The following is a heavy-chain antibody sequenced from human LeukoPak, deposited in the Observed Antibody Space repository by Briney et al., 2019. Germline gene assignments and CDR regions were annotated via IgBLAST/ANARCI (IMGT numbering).Heavy chain of an antibody. CDR1: GGSISSSSYY. V-gene: IGHV4-39*07. D-gene: IGHD5-12*01. J-gene: IGHJ4*02. Sequence: SETLSLTCTVSGGSISSSSYYWGWIRQPPGKGLEWIGSIYYSGSTYYNPSLKSRVTISVDTSKNQFSLKLSSVTAADTAVYYCAREGVGYSGYDLGGDYWGQGTLVTVSS. CDR2: IYYSGST. CDR3: AREGVGYSGYDLGGDY.